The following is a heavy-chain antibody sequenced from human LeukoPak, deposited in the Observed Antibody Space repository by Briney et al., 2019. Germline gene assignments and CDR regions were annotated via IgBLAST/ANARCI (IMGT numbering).Heavy chain of an antibody. D-gene: IGHD5-12*01. CDR1: GYSISSGYY. CDR2: IYHSGST. CDR3: AREGLRLIDY. J-gene: IGHJ4*02. V-gene: IGHV4-38-2*02. Sequence: SETLSLTCTVSGYSISSGYYWGWIRQPPGKGLEWIGSIYHSGSTYYNPSLKSRVTISVDTSKNQFSLKLSSATAADTAVYYCAREGLRLIDYWGQGTLVTVSS.